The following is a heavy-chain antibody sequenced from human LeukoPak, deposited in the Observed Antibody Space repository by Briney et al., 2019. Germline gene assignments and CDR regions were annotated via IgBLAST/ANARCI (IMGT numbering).Heavy chain of an antibody. CDR2: IYSGGST. V-gene: IGHV3-66*01. D-gene: IGHD3-22*01. Sequence: PGGSLRLSCAASGFTVSSNYMSWVRQAPGKGLEWVSVIYSGGSTYYADSVKGRFTISRDNSKNTLYLQMNSLRAEDTAVYYCARVYDSSGYYGLGAFDIRGQGTMVTVSS. CDR3: ARVYDSSGYYGLGAFDI. J-gene: IGHJ3*02. CDR1: GFTVSSNY.